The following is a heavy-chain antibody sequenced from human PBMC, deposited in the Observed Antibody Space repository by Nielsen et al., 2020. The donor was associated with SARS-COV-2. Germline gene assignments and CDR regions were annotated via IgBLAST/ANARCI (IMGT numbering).Heavy chain of an antibody. D-gene: IGHD6-19*01. CDR3: AKMSPPGIAVGTAEYFQH. J-gene: IGHJ1*01. Sequence: GESLKISWTASGCIFSSYAMSWVRQAPGKGLEWVSAISGSGGRTYYADSVKGRFTISRDKSKNTLYVLMNSLRAEDTAVYYCAKMSPPGIAVGTAEYFQHWGQGTLVTVSS. CDR2: ISGSGGRT. V-gene: IGHV3-23*01. CDR1: GCIFSSYA.